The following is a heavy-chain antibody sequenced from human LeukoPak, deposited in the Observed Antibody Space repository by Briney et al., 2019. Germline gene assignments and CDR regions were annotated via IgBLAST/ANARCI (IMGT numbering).Heavy chain of an antibody. V-gene: IGHV7-4-1*02. CDR3: ARAPGADRLSMVRGVIIAPYYFDY. J-gene: IGHJ4*02. CDR1: GYTFISYA. D-gene: IGHD3-10*01. Sequence: ASVKVSCKASGYTFISYAMNWVRPAPGQGLEWMGWINTNTGNPTYAQGFTGRFVFSLDTSVSTAYLQISSLKAEDTAVYYCARAPGADRLSMVRGVIIAPYYFDYWGQGSLVTVSS. CDR2: INTNTGNP.